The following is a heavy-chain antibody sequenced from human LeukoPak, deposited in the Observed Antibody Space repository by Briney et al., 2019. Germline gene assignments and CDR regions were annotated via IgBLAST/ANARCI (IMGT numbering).Heavy chain of an antibody. CDR3: ARGTREIFGVASTLYYFDY. V-gene: IGHV1-18*01. J-gene: IGHJ4*02. Sequence: SSVKVSCKASGGTFSSYAISWVRQAPGQGLEWMGWISAYNGNTNYAQKLQGRVTMTTDTSTSTAYMELRSLRSDDTAVYYCARGTREIFGVASTLYYFDYWGQGTLVTVSS. D-gene: IGHD3-3*01. CDR2: ISAYNGNT. CDR1: GGTFSSYA.